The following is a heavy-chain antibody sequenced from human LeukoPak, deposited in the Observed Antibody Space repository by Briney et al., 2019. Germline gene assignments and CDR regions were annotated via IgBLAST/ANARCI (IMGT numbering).Heavy chain of an antibody. CDR3: ARDPALTGRYYYMDV. V-gene: IGHV1-46*01. J-gene: IGHJ6*03. CDR2: INPSTGNT. Sequence: ASVKVSCKASGYTFTNYYMHWVRQAPGQGLEWMGIINPSTGNTKYAQKFQGRVTMTRDMSTSTVYMELTGLRSEDTAVYYCARDPALTGRYYYMDVWGKGTTVTVSS. D-gene: IGHD1-14*01. CDR1: GYTFTNYY.